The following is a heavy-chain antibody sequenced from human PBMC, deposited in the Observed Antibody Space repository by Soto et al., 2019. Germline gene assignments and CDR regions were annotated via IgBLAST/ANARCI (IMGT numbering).Heavy chain of an antibody. CDR2: ISSSGSTI. V-gene: IGHV3-11*01. Sequence: GGSLRLSCAASGFTFSDYYMSWIRQAPGKGLEWVSYISSSGSTIYYADSVKGRFTISRDNAKNSLYLQMNSLRAEDTAVYYCASYTSGDIVATIIAPGDAFDIWGQGTMVTVSS. D-gene: IGHD5-12*01. CDR3: ASYTSGDIVATIIAPGDAFDI. J-gene: IGHJ3*02. CDR1: GFTFSDYY.